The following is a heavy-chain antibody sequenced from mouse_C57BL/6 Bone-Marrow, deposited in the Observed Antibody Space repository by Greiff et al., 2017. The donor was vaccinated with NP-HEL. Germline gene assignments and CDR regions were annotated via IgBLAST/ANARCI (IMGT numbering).Heavy chain of an antibody. V-gene: IGHV2-2*01. J-gene: IGHJ2*01. D-gene: IGHD1-1*01. CDR3: ARGYYGSSYVGY. Sequence: VKLQESGPGLVQPSQSLSITCTVSGFSLTSYGVHWVRQSPGKGLEWLGVIWSGGSTDYNAAFISRLSISKDNSKSQVFFKMNSLQADDTAIYYCARGYYGSSYVGYWGQGTTLTVSS. CDR1: GFSLTSYG. CDR2: IWSGGST.